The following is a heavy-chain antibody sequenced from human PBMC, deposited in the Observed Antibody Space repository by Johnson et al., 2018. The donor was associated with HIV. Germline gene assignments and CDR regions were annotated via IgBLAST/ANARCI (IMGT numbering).Heavy chain of an antibody. CDR3: VRGRIGRTVEDLRGGGFDI. Sequence: QVQLVESGGGVVQPGRSLRLSCAASGFTFSSYAMHWVRQAPGKGLEWVAVISYDETDKNYADSVKGPFIISRDNSDNTLYLEMKSLRMEDTAVYYCVRGRIGRTVEDLRGGGFDIWGQGTMVTVSS. CDR1: GFTFSSYA. CDR2: ISYDETDK. J-gene: IGHJ3*02. V-gene: IGHV3-30*04. D-gene: IGHD3-16*01.